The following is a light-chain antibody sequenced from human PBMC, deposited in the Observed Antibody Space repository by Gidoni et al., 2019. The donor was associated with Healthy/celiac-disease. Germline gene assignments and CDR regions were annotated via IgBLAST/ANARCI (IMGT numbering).Light chain of an antibody. CDR3: SSYTSSSTHNYV. CDR2: EVS. J-gene: IGLJ1*01. Sequence: QSALTQPASVSGSPGQSITIPCTGTISDVGGYNYVSWYQQHPGKAPKLMIYEVSNRPSGVSNRFSGSKSGNTASLTISGLQAEDEADYYCSSYTSSSTHNYVFGTGTKVTVL. CDR1: ISDVGGYNY. V-gene: IGLV2-14*01.